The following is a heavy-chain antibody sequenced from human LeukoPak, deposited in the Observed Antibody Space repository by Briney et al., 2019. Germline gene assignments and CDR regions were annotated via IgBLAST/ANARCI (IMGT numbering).Heavy chain of an antibody. Sequence: GGSLRLSCAASGFTFSRYGMHWVRQAPGRGLEWVAFIRSDGGNRFYADSVKGRFTISRDNSKNTLYLQINSLRGEDTAVYYCAKEEMGSDYWGQGNLVTVSS. D-gene: IGHD2-8*01. V-gene: IGHV3-30*02. J-gene: IGHJ4*02. CDR3: AKEEMGSDY. CDR1: GFTFSRYG. CDR2: IRSDGGNR.